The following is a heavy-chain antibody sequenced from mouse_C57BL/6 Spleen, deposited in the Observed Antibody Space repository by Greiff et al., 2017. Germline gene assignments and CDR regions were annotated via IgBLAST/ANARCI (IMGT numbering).Heavy chain of an antibody. D-gene: IGHD1-1*01. Sequence: QVQLQQPGAELVKPGASVKMSCKASGYTFTSYWITWVKQRPGQGLAWIGDIYPGSGSTNYNEKFNSTATLTVDTSSSTAYMQISSLTSEDSAVYYCARDSFITTVVATDYAMDYWGQGTSVTVSS. J-gene: IGHJ4*01. CDR1: GYTFTSYW. CDR2: IYPGSGST. V-gene: IGHV1-55*01. CDR3: ARDSFITTVVATDYAMDY.